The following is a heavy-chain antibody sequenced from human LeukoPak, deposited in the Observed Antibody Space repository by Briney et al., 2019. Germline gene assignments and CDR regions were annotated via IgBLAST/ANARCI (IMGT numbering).Heavy chain of an antibody. V-gene: IGHV1-2*02. J-gene: IGHJ4*02. CDR1: GYTLTGYY. Sequence: ASVKVSCKASGYTLTGYYMHWVRQAPGQGLEWMGWINPNSGGTNYAQKFQGRVTMTRDTSISTAYMALSRLRSDDTAVYYCARELRRSYSSSDFDYWGQGTLVTVSS. CDR3: ARELRRSYSSSDFDY. CDR2: INPNSGGT. D-gene: IGHD6-6*01.